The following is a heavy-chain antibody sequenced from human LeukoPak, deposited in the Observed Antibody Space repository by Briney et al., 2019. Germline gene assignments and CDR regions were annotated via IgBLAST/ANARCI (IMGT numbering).Heavy chain of an antibody. V-gene: IGHV1-69*05. CDR1: GGTFSSYA. J-gene: IGHJ4*02. D-gene: IGHD1-7*01. CDR2: IVPTFGTA. CDR3: ARSRGTTNPFDY. Sequence: SVKVSCKASGGTFSSYAISWVRQAPGQGLEWMGGIVPTFGTANYAQKFQGRVTIPTDESTSTAYMELSSLRSEDTAVYYCARSRGTTNPFDYWGQGTLVTVSS.